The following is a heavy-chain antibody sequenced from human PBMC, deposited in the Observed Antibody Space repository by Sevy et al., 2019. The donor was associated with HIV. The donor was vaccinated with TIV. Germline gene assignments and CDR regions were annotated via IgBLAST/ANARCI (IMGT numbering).Heavy chain of an antibody. Sequence: GGSLRLSCEGSGFNFRNYRMSWVRQAPGKGLEWVAYIKEDGTEKNYVDSVKGRFTISRDNGKNSLDLQMNSLRVADTATYYCSGEGGNLYYFDYWGPGTLVTVSS. V-gene: IGHV3-7*01. CDR1: GFNFRNYR. D-gene: IGHD1-26*01. CDR3: SGEGGNLYYFDY. CDR2: IKEDGTEK. J-gene: IGHJ4*02.